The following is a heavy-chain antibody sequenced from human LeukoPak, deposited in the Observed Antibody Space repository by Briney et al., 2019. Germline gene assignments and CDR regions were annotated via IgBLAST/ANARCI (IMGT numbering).Heavy chain of an antibody. V-gene: IGHV3-7*01. CDR1: GFTFSNYW. D-gene: IGHD5-18*01. Sequence: GGSLRLSCAASGFTFSNYWMTWVRQAPGKGLEWVANTKEDASEKYYVDSVRGRFTTSRDNAKNSLYLQMNSLRADDTAVYYCARGYSYGYNYWGQGTLVTVSS. CDR2: TKEDASEK. J-gene: IGHJ4*02. CDR3: ARGYSYGYNY.